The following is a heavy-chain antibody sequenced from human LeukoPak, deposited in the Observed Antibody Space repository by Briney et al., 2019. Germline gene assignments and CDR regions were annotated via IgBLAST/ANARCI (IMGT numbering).Heavy chain of an antibody. CDR1: GGSISSYY. V-gene: IGHV4-59*01. CDR3: ARELPLKYDSSGYFAFDS. D-gene: IGHD3-22*01. Sequence: PSETLSLTCTVSGGSISSYYWNWIRQPPGKGLECIGYIYYTGNTNYNPSLRSRVTISVDTSKNQFSLKLSSVTAADTAVYYCARELPLKYDSSGYFAFDSWGQGTMVTVSS. J-gene: IGHJ3*02. CDR2: IYYTGNT.